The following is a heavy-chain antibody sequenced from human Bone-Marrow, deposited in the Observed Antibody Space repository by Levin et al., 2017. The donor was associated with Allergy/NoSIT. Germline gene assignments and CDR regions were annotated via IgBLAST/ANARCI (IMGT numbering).Heavy chain of an antibody. V-gene: IGHV3-30-3*01. CDR1: GFTFSDYA. CDR3: ARDLWQWLTKSTFDL. CDR2: IAYDGTNG. J-gene: IGHJ3*01. D-gene: IGHD6-19*01. Sequence: GGSLRLSCEASGFTFSDYAMYWVRQALGKGLEWVASIAYDGTNGDYADSVQGRFSISRDNSRNTLYLQMHSLRGEDTAMYYCARDLWQWLTKSTFDLWGQGTMVTVSS.